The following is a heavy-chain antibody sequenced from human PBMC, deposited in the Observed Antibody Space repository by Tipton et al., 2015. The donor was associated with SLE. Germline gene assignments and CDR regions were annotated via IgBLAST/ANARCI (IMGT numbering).Heavy chain of an antibody. CDR3: AREPSMVGAFDI. CDR1: GGSISSSSYY. D-gene: IGHD3-10*01. CDR2: IYYSGST. V-gene: IGHV4-39*07. Sequence: TLSLTCIVSGGSISSSSYYWGWIRQPPGKGLEWIGSIYYSGSTYYNPSLKSRLTISVDTSKNQFSLKLSSVTAADTAVYYCAREPSMVGAFDIWGQGTMVTVSS. J-gene: IGHJ3*02.